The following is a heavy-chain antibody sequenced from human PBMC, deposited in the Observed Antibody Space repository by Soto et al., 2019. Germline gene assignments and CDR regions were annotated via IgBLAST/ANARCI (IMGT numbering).Heavy chain of an antibody. J-gene: IGHJ5*02. D-gene: IGHD3-3*01. V-gene: IGHV4-59*08. CDR1: GSSISSYY. CDR3: ARTDTKKYNWFDP. CDR2: IYNSETA. Sequence: ETLSLTCTVSGSSISSYYWSWIRQPPGRRLEWIGYIYNSETANYNPSLKSRVTISVDTSKNQFSLKLSSVTAADTAVYYCARTDTKKYNWFDPWGQGPLVTVS.